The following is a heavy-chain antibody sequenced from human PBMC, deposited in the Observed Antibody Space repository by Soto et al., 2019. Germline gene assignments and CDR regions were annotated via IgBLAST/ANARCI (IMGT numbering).Heavy chain of an antibody. CDR2: IYYSGST. J-gene: IGHJ6*02. V-gene: IGHV4-61*01. CDR3: ARGGSAAGICYYYYGMDV. Sequence: SETLSFTCTVSGGSVSSGSYYWSWIRQPPGKGLEWIGYIYYSGSTNYNPSLKSRVTISVDTSKNQFSLKLRSVTAADTAVYYFARGGSAAGICYYYYGMDVWGQGTTVTVSS. D-gene: IGHD6-13*01. CDR1: GGSVSSGSYY.